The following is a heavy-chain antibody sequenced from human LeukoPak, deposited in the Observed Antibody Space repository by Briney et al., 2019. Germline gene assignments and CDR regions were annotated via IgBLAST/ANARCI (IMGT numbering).Heavy chain of an antibody. V-gene: IGHV3-30-3*01. CDR3: ANYYDSSGYYY. J-gene: IGHJ4*02. Sequence: GGSLRLSCAASGFTFSSYAMHWVRQAPGKGLEWVAVISYDGSNKYYADSVKGRFTISRDNSKNTLYLQMNSLRAEDTAVYYCANYYDSSGYYYWGQGTLVTVSS. D-gene: IGHD3-22*01. CDR1: GFTFSSYA. CDR2: ISYDGSNK.